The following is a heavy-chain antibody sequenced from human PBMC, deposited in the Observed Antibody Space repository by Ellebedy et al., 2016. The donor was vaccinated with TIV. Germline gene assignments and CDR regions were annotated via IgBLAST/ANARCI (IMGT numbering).Heavy chain of an antibody. CDR1: GYTFTSYG. D-gene: IGHD2-2*02. Sequence: ASVKVSXKASGYTFTSYGISWVRQAPGQGLEWMGWISAYNGNTNYAQKLQGRVTMTTDTSTSTAYMELRSLRSDDTAVYYCARSDQLLYGSSSPYYYYMDVWGKGTTVTVSS. J-gene: IGHJ6*03. V-gene: IGHV1-18*01. CDR2: ISAYNGNT. CDR3: ARSDQLLYGSSSPYYYYMDV.